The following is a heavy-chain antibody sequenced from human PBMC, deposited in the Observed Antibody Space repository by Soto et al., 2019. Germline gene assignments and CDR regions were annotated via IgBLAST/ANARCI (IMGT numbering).Heavy chain of an antibody. CDR1: SGSISWSY. CDR3: ARSVAVPGAHIDY. Sequence: SGTLALSCIVSSGSISWSYWSWIRQSPGKGLEWLGYVYYTGSTNYSPSLRSRVSISVDTSKNEFSLRLSSVTAADTAVYFCARSVAVPGAHIDYWGQGTQVTVSS. CDR2: VYYTGST. D-gene: IGHD6-19*01. V-gene: IGHV4-59*01. J-gene: IGHJ4*02.